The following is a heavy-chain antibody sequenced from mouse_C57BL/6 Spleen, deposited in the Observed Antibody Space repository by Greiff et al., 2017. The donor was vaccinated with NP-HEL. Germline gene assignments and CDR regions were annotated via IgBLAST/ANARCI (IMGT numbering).Heavy chain of an antibody. CDR1: GFSLTSYG. V-gene: IGHV2-5*01. CDR2: IWRGGST. Sequence: VQLVESGPGLVQPSQSLSITCTVSGFSLTSYGVHWVRQSPGKGLEWLGVIWRGGSTDYNAAFMSRLSITKDNSKSQVFFKMNSLQADDTAIYYCAKSGYGSSYYFDYWGQGTTLTVSS. CDR3: AKSGYGSSYYFDY. D-gene: IGHD1-1*01. J-gene: IGHJ2*01.